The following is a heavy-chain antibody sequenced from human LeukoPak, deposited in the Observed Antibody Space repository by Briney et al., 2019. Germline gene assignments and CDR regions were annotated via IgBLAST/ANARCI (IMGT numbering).Heavy chain of an antibody. D-gene: IGHD1-20*01. V-gene: IGHV3-21*01. J-gene: IGHJ5*02. CDR2: ISSSSSYI. CDR3: AREVTGTTGSWFDP. Sequence: GGSLRLSCAASGFTFSSYSMNWVRQAPGKGLEWVSSISSSSSYIYYADSVKGRFTISRDNAKNSLYLQMNSLRAEDTAVYYCAREVTGTTGSWFDPWGQGTLVTVSS. CDR1: GFTFSSYS.